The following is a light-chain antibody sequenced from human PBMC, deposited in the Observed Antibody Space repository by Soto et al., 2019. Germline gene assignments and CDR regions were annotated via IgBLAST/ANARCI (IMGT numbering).Light chain of an antibody. CDR2: EVN. J-gene: IGLJ3*02. CDR1: SSDIGAYDY. Sequence: QSALTQPASLSGSPGQSITISCTGTSSDIGAYDYVSWFQQHPGKAPKLMISEVNNRPSGVSNRFSGSKSGNTAYLTISGLQAEDEADYYCSSYTISSTLVVFGGGTKLTVL. V-gene: IGLV2-14*01. CDR3: SSYTISSTLVV.